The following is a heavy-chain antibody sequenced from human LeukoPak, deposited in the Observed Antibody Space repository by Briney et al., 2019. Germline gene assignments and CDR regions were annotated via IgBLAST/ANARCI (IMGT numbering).Heavy chain of an antibody. D-gene: IGHD3-3*01. CDR3: ARLQDDFWSGYYTGPNWFDP. V-gene: IGHV4-4*09. J-gene: IGHJ5*02. CDR1: GGSISSYY. Sequence: SETLSLTCTVSGGSISSYYWSWIRQPPGKGLEWIGYIYTSGSTNYNPSLKSRVTISVDTSKNQFSLKLSSVTAADTAVYYCARLQDDFWSGYYTGPNWFDPWGQGTLVTVSS. CDR2: IYTSGST.